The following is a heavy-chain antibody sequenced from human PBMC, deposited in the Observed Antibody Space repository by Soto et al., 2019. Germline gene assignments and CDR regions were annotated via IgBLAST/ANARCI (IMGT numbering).Heavy chain of an antibody. D-gene: IGHD1-7*01. CDR1: GFTFSSYW. V-gene: IGHV3-74*01. CDR3: ARAAWDYVTVEYYYYMDV. J-gene: IGHJ6*03. Sequence: PGGSLRLSCAASGFTFSSYWMHWVRQAPGKGLVWVSRINSDGSSTSYADSVKGRFTISRDNAKNTLYLQMNSLRAEDTAVYYCARAAWDYVTVEYYYYMDVWGKGTTVTVSS. CDR2: INSDGSST.